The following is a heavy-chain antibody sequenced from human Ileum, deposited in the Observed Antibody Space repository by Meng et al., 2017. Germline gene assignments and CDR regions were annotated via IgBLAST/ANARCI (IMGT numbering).Heavy chain of an antibody. CDR3: ATSNDRDVYYLGY. V-gene: IGHV4-4*02. D-gene: IGHD3-22*01. J-gene: IGHJ4*02. CDR2: IFQSERT. Sequence: QVQPQEWGPRLVKPSGTPSITCAVYGTWCSGGHQPPGKGLEWIWEIFQSERTNYNPSLKSRVTISIDKSKSKISLQLSAVTAADTAVYSCATSNDRDVYYLGYWGQGTLVTVFS. CDR1: GTW.